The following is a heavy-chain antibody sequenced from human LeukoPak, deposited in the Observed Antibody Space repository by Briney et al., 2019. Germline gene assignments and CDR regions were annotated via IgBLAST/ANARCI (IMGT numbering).Heavy chain of an antibody. CDR3: ARGVWATVTTDDAFDI. D-gene: IGHD4-17*01. Sequence: SETLSLTCTVSGGSISSYYWSWIRQPPGKGLEWIGYIYYSGSTNSNPSLKSRVTISLDTPKNQFSLKLSSVTAADTAVYYCARGVWATVTTDDAFDIWGQGTMVTVSS. V-gene: IGHV4-59*08. CDR1: GGSISSYY. J-gene: IGHJ3*02. CDR2: IYYSGST.